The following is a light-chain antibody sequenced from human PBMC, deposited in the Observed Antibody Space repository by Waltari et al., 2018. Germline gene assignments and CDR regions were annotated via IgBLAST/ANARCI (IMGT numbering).Light chain of an antibody. Sequence: DLQMTQSPSSVSASVADRVTITCRASQGIGTWLAWYQQKPGKAPKVLIYGASTLLTGVPSRFSGSGSGTEFTLTITGLQPEDFATYFCQQGNSFPPTFGQGTRVEV. J-gene: IGKJ1*01. CDR1: QGIGTW. CDR2: GAS. CDR3: QQGNSFPPT. V-gene: IGKV1-12*01.